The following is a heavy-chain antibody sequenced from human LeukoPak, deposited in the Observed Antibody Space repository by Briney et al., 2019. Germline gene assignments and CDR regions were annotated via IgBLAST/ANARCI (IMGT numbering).Heavy chain of an antibody. CDR3: ARGEAAAGPMDYMDV. J-gene: IGHJ6*03. CDR1: GSFSGYY. CDR2: VNHSGST. V-gene: IGHV4-34*01. Sequence: SETLSLTCAVCGSFSGYYWSWIRQPPGKGLEWIGEVNHSGSTNYNPSLKSRVTMSVDTSKNQFSLKLSSVTAADTAVYYCARGEAAAGPMDYMDVWDTGATVTVSS. D-gene: IGHD6-13*01.